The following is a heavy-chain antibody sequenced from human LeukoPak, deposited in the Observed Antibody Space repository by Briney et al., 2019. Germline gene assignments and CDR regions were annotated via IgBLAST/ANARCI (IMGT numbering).Heavy chain of an antibody. CDR2: INWNGGST. CDR1: GFTFDDYG. D-gene: IGHD5-12*01. Sequence: GGSLRLSCAASGFTFDDYGMSWVRQAPGKGLEWVSGINWNGGSTGYADSVKGRFTISRDNAKNSLYLQMNSLRAEDTAVYYCARDQRHVDIVATIYYYYYMDVWGKGTTVTVSS. V-gene: IGHV3-20*04. J-gene: IGHJ6*03. CDR3: ARDQRHVDIVATIYYYYYMDV.